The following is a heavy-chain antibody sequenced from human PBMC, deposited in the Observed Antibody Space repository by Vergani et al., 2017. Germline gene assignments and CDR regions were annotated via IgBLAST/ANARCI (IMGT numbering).Heavy chain of an antibody. CDR3: ARGPVTTLYYYYYMDV. CDR2: ISSSSSYI. Sequence: EVQLVESGGGLVKPGGSLRLSCAASGFPLSSYSMNWVRQAPGKGLEWVSSISSSSSYIYYSDSVKGRFTISRDNAKNSLYLQMNSLRAEETAVYYCARGPVTTLYYYYYMDVWGKGTTVTVSS. CDR1: GFPLSSYS. D-gene: IGHD4-11*01. V-gene: IGHV3-21*01. J-gene: IGHJ6*03.